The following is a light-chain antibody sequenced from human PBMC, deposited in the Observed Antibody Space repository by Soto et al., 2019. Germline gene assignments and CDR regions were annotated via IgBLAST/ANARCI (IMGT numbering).Light chain of an antibody. CDR2: SNN. CDR3: AAWHDSLNGTV. CDR1: SSNIGSHT. Sequence: QAVVTQPPSASGTPGQRVTISCSGGSSNIGSHTVNWYQHLPGTAPKLLIYSNNQRPSGVPDRFSGSVSGTSASLAISGLQSEDEADYYCAAWHDSLNGTVFGGGTKVTVL. V-gene: IGLV1-44*01. J-gene: IGLJ2*01.